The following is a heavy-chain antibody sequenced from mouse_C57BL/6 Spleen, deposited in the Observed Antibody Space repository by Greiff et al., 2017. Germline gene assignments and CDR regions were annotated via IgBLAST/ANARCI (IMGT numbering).Heavy chain of an antibody. CDR1: GYTFTDYY. V-gene: IGHV1-26*01. CDR3: ARDSSGDDD. J-gene: IGHJ2*01. D-gene: IGHD3-2*02. CDR2: INPNNGGT. Sequence: EVQLQQSGPELVKPGASVKISCKASGYTFTDYYMNWVKQSHGKSLEWIGDINPNNGGTSYNQKFKGKATLTVDKSSSTAYMELRSLTSEDSAVYYCARDSSGDDDWGQGTTLTVSS.